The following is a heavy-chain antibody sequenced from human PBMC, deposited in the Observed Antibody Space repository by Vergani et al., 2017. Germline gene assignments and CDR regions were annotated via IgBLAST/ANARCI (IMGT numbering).Heavy chain of an antibody. CDR3: ARSRIYYGAGSPDY. V-gene: IGHV4-59*02. J-gene: IGHJ4*02. Sequence: QVKLQESGPGLVPPSETLSLTCTVSGASVNSYYWSWIRQPPGKGLEWMRYVSFRWYTLYDPSVKGRMTISLNTSSNQFSLYLTSVTAADTAVYYCARSRIYYGAGSPDYWGQGTLVTVSS. CDR1: GASVNSYY. D-gene: IGHD3-10*01. CDR2: VSFRWYT.